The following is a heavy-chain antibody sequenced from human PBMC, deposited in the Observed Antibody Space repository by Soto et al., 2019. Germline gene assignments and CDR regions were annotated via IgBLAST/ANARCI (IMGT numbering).Heavy chain of an antibody. V-gene: IGHV3-53*01. CDR1: GFTVSNNH. J-gene: IGHJ4*02. CDR3: AGRLTTAASLDY. D-gene: IGHD3-16*01. Sequence: VQLVESGGGLIQPGGSLRLSCAASGFTVSNNHMTWVRQAAGKGLELVSFVHGGGSTSYADSVKGRFTVSRDKSKNTLYIIMESLSAEDTAIYYCAGRLTTAASLDYWGRGTLVTVSS. CDR2: VHGGGST.